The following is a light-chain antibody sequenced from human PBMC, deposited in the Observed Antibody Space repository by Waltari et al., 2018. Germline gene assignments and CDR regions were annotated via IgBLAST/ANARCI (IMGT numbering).Light chain of an antibody. Sequence: QSALTQPASVSGSPGQSITISCTGVSNDVGTDNLVAWYQQYPGKAPKLMIYEASKRPSGVSNRCSGSKSGNTASLTISGLQAEDEADYFCCSYVGSSTSYVFGIGTKVTVL. J-gene: IGLJ1*01. CDR3: CSYVGSSTSYV. V-gene: IGLV2-23*01. CDR2: EAS. CDR1: SNDVGTDNL.